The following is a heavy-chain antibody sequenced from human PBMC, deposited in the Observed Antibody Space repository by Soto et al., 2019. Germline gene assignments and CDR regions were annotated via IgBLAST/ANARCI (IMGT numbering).Heavy chain of an antibody. Sequence: AVGSLRLSCAVSGFTFSAYWMHWVRQVPGKGLTWVSRISDDGSTATYADSVKGRFVISRDNAKNSLYLEMNTLRVDDSGLYYCARGPRVSSTGTGAHWGRGTLVTVSS. CDR1: GFTFSAYW. D-gene: IGHD1-1*01. J-gene: IGHJ4*02. CDR3: ARGPRVSSTGTGAH. CDR2: ISDDGSTA. V-gene: IGHV3-74*01.